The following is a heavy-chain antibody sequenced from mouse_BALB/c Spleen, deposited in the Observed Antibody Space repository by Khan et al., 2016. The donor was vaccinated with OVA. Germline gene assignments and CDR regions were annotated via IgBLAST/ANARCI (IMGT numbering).Heavy chain of an antibody. V-gene: IGHV2-2*02. J-gene: IGHJ3*01. Sequence: VKLLESGPGLVQPSQSLSITCTVSGFSLTSYGVHWVRQSPGKGLEWLGVIWSGGITDYSAAFISRLSISKDNSKSQVFFKMNSLQANDRAIYYCARNYDYDEGLAYWGQGTLVTVSA. CDR2: IWSGGIT. CDR1: GFSLTSYG. D-gene: IGHD2-4*01. CDR3: ARNYDYDEGLAY.